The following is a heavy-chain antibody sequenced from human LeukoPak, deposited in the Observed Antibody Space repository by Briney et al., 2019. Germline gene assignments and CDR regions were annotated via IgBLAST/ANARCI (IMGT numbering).Heavy chain of an antibody. CDR2: INPSGGST. V-gene: IGHV1-46*03. CDR1: GYTFTSYY. CDR3: ARYRRHSSSQNWFDP. Sequence: ASVKVSCKASGYTFTSYYMHWVRQAPGQGLEWMRIINPSGGSTSYAQKFQGRVTMTRDTSTSTVYMELSSLRSEDTAVYYCARYRRHSSSQNWFDPWGQGTLVTVSS. J-gene: IGHJ5*02. D-gene: IGHD6-6*01.